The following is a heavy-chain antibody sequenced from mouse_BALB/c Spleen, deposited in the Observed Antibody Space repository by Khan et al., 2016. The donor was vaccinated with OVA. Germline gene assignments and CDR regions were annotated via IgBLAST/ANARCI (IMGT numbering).Heavy chain of an antibody. CDR3: AKCTPDYYSMDY. Sequence: VQLQESGPGLVAPSQSLSITCTVSGFSLTSYGVNWVRQPPGKGLEWLGVIWGDGSTNYHSALISRLIISKDNSKSQALLKLNSLQTYDTATYYCAKCTPDYYSMDYWGQGSSVTVSS. CDR1: GFSLTSYG. CDR2: IWGDGST. J-gene: IGHJ4*01. V-gene: IGHV2-3*01.